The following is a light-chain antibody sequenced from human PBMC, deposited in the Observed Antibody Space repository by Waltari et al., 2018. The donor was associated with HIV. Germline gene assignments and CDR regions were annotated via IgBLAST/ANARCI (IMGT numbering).Light chain of an antibody. V-gene: IGKV3-11*01. CDR1: QSVSSY. J-gene: IGKJ3*01. CDR3: QQRSNWLFT. CDR2: DAS. Sequence: EIVLTHSPATLSLSPGERATLFCRASQSVSSYLAWDQQKPGQAPRLLIYDASNRATGIPARFSGSGSGTDFTLTISSLEPEDFAVYYCQQRSNWLFTFGPGTKVDIK.